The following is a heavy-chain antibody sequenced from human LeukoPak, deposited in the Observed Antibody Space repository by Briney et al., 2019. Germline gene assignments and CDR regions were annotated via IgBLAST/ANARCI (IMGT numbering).Heavy chain of an antibody. CDR3: AKSHYYDSSGYSGLDY. V-gene: IGHV3-30*18. Sequence: GGSLRLSCAASGFTFSSYAMHWVRQAPGKGLEWVAVISYDGSNKYYADSVKGRFTISRDNSKNTLYLQMNSLRAEDTAVYYCAKSHYYDSSGYSGLDYWGQGTLVTVSS. D-gene: IGHD3-22*01. CDR2: ISYDGSNK. CDR1: GFTFSSYA. J-gene: IGHJ4*02.